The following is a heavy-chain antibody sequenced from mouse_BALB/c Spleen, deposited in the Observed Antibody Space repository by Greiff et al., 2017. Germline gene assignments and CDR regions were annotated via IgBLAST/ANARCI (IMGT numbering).Heavy chain of an antibody. CDR1: GFTFTDYY. D-gene: IGHD1-2*01. Sequence: EVKLVESGGGLVQPGGSLRLSCATSGFTFTDYYMSWVRQPPGKALEWLGFIRNKANGYTTEYSGSVKGRFTISRDNSQSILYLQMNTLRAEDSATYYCARDPFTTATWYFDVWGAGTTVTVSS. J-gene: IGHJ1*01. CDR3: ARDPFTTATWYFDV. V-gene: IGHV7-3*02. CDR2: IRNKANGYTT.